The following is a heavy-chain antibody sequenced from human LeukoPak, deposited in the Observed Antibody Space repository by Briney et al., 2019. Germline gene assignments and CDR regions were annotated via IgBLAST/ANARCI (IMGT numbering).Heavy chain of an antibody. D-gene: IGHD3-22*01. CDR3: ARVGSSDEFDS. J-gene: IGHJ4*02. V-gene: IGHV3-21*06. Sequence: GGSLRLSCAASGFTFSSYSLNWVRQAPGKGLEWVSSISRRATHIYYADSVTGRFNISRDQAKNSLYLQMSSLRAADTAVYYCARVGSSDEFDSWGQGTLVTVSS. CDR1: GFTFSSYS. CDR2: ISRRATHI.